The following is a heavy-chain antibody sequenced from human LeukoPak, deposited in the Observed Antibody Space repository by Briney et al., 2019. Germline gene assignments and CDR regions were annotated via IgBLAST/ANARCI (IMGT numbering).Heavy chain of an antibody. D-gene: IGHD4-17*01. J-gene: IGHJ3*01. CDR3: ARDAVPRDYGDTVKAYDL. CDR1: GGSLSGYY. CDR2: IHRDGRT. V-gene: IGHV4-34*01. Sequence: PSETLSLTCAVSGGSLSGYYWSWIRQSPGKGLEWMGDIHRDGRTKYKSSFKSRVTISLDSSKSEVSLRLSPVTPADTALYFCARDAVPRDYGDTVKAYDLWGQGTMVT.